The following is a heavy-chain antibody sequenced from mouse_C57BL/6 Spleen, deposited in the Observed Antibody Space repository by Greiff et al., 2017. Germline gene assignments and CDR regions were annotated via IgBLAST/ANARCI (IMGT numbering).Heavy chain of an antibody. CDR2: IYPGDGDT. D-gene: IGHD2-3*01. Sequence: VQLQESGAELVKPGASVKISCKASGYAFSSYWMNWVKQRPGKGLEWIGQIYPGDGDTNYNGKFKGKATLTADKSSSTAYMQLSSLTSEDSAVYFCARWLLQEAYAMDYWGQGTSVTVSS. J-gene: IGHJ4*01. CDR1: GYAFSSYW. CDR3: ARWLLQEAYAMDY. V-gene: IGHV1-80*01.